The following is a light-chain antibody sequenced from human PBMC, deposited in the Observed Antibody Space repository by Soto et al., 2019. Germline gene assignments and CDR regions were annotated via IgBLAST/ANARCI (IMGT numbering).Light chain of an antibody. CDR1: TTDVGAYDY. J-gene: IGLJ3*02. V-gene: IGLV2-11*01. CDR2: DVT. Sequence: QAVLTQPRSVSGSPGQSVTISCTGTTTDVGAYDYVSWYQQHPGQAPKLIIFDVTRRPSGVPDRFSASKSGNTASLTISGLQTEDEADYYCCSYAGSYTFWVFGGGTKLTVL. CDR3: CSYAGSYTFWV.